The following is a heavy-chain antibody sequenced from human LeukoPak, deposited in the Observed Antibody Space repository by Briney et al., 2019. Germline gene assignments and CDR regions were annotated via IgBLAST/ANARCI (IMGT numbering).Heavy chain of an antibody. D-gene: IGHD5/OR15-5a*01. J-gene: IGHJ4*02. CDR2: IKSKTDGGTT. Sequence: GGSLRLSCAASGFTFSNAWMSWVRQAPGKGLEWVGRIKSKTDGGTTDYAAPVKGRFTISRDDSKNTLYLQMNSLKTEDTAVYYCTTALSLGFLTFDYWGQGTLVTVYS. CDR3: TTALSLGFLTFDY. V-gene: IGHV3-15*01. CDR1: GFTFSNAW.